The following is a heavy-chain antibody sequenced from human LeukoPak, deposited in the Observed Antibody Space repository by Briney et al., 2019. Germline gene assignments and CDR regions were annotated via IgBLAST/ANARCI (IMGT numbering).Heavy chain of an antibody. D-gene: IGHD2-15*01. V-gene: IGHV3-30*02. CDR1: GFTFSSYG. CDR3: ASQWGFRDAFDI. J-gene: IGHJ3*02. Sequence: GGSLRLSCAASGFTFSSYGMHWVRQAPGKGREWVAFIRYDGSHNYYADSVKGRFTISRDNSKKTLYLQMNSLRAEDTAVYSCASQWGFRDAFDIWGQGTMVTVSS. CDR2: IRYDGSHN.